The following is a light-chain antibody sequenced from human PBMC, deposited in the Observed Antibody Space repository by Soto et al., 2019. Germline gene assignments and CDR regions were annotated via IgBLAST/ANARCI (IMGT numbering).Light chain of an antibody. V-gene: IGLV2-14*01. CDR3: SSYTSSSTPLV. J-gene: IGLJ3*02. Sequence: QSALTQPASVSGSPGQSITISCTGTSSDVGGYNYVSWYQQHPGKAPKLMIYEVSNRPSGVSNRFSGSKSGNTASLTISGLLAEDEADYYCSSYTSSSTPLVFGGGTKVTVL. CDR2: EVS. CDR1: SSDVGGYNY.